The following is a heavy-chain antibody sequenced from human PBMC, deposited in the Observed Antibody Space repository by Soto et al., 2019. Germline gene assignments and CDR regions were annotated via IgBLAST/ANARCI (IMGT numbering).Heavy chain of an antibody. CDR3: ARDLYGSGNDAFDI. Sequence: ASVKVSCKASGHTFTSYVISWVRQAPGQGLEWMGWISAYNGNTNYAQKLQGRVTMTTDTSTSTAYMELRSLRSDDTAVYYCARDLYGSGNDAFDIWGQGTMVTVSS. V-gene: IGHV1-18*01. CDR2: ISAYNGNT. J-gene: IGHJ3*02. CDR1: GHTFTSYV. D-gene: IGHD3-10*01.